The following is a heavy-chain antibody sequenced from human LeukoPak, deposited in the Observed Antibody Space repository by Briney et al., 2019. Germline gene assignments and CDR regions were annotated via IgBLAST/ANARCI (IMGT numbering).Heavy chain of an antibody. CDR3: ARDPEDGDEAHDAFDI. J-gene: IGHJ3*02. D-gene: IGHD4-17*01. V-gene: IGHV4-34*01. Sequence: PSETLSLTCAVYGGSFSGYYWSWIRQPPGKGLEWIGEINHSGSTNYNPSLKSRVTISVDTSKNQFSLKLSSVTAADTAVYYCARDPEDGDEAHDAFDIWGQGTMVTVSS. CDR1: GGSFSGYY. CDR2: INHSGST.